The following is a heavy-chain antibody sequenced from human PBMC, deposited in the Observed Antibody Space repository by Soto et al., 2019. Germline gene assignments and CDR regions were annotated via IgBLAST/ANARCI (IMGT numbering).Heavy chain of an antibody. CDR3: ARGRWNNDAFDI. Sequence: ASVKVSCKASRYTFTAYYMHWVRQAPGQGLEWMGWISPNSGNTGYAQKFQGRVTMTRNTSISTAYMELSSLRSEDTAVYYCARGRWNNDAFDIWGQGTMVTVSS. CDR2: ISPNSGNT. D-gene: IGHD1-1*01. CDR1: RYTFTAYY. J-gene: IGHJ3*02. V-gene: IGHV1-8*02.